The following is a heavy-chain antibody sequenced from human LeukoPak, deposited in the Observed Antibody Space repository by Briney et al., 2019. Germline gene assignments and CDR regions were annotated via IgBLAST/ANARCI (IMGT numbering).Heavy chain of an antibody. D-gene: IGHD3-22*01. CDR1: GGSISSYY. J-gene: IGHJ4*02. CDR3: ASTDYYDSSGYFDY. Sequence: SETLSLTCTVSGGSISSYYWSWIRQPPGKGLEWIGYIYTSGSTNYNPSLKSQVTISVDTSKNQFSLKLSSVTAADTAVYYCASTDYYDSSGYFDYWGQGTLVTVSS. V-gene: IGHV4-4*09. CDR2: IYTSGST.